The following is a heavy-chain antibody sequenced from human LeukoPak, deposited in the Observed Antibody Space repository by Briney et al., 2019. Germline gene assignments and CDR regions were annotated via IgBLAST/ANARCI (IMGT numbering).Heavy chain of an antibody. CDR2: IQYDGINK. V-gene: IGHV3-30*02. CDR1: GFLFSIYG. D-gene: IGHD5-18*01. Sequence: GGSLRLSCEPSGFLFSIYGMQWVREAPGRGVGSVDFIQYDGINKYYTDAVKGRFTLYIDNSKNTMYLQMTSLKSEDTAVYHCAQAGGYTYGRYWGQGTLVTVSS. CDR3: AQAGGYTYGRY. J-gene: IGHJ4*02.